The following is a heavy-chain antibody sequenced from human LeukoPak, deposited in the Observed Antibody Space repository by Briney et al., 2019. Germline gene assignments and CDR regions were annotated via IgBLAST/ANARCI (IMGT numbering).Heavy chain of an antibody. CDR1: GVSISSGDYY. D-gene: IGHD4-17*01. V-gene: IGHV4-30-4*01. J-gene: IGHJ4*02. CDR2: MYYSGST. CDR3: ARGDYGDFGIYIDY. Sequence: SETLSLTCTVSGVSISSGDYYWGWIRQPPGKGLEWIGYMYYSGSTYYNPSLKSRVTISVDTSKNQFSLKLSSVTAADTAVYYCARGDYGDFGIYIDYWGQGTLVTVSS.